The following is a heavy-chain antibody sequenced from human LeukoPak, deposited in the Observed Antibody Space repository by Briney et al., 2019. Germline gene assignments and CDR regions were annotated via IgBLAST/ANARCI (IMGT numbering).Heavy chain of an antibody. CDR2: ISANNENT. V-gene: IGHV1-18*01. Sequence: GASVKVSCKASGYTFTSYGIIWVRQAPGQGLEWMGWISANNENTHYAQKLQGRVTMTTDTSTSTAYMELRSLRSDDTAVYYCAKDRGVVVTATDYWGQGTLVTVSS. J-gene: IGHJ4*02. D-gene: IGHD2-21*02. CDR3: AKDRGVVVTATDY. CDR1: GYTFTSYG.